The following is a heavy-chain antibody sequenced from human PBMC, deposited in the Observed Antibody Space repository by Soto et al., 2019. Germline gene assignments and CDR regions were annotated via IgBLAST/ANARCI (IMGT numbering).Heavy chain of an antibody. V-gene: IGHV4-30-2*01. J-gene: IGHJ6*02. D-gene: IGHD4-17*01. CDR3: ARAHYGDYGYGMDV. CDR2: IYDSGST. CDR1: GCSISSGGYS. Sequence: QLQLQESGSGLVKPSQTLSLTCAVSGCSISSGGYSWSWIRQPPGKGLEWIGYIYDSGSTYHNPCLKSRVTISVDRAKNQFSLKLSSVTAADTAVYYCARAHYGDYGYGMDVWGQGTTVTVSS.